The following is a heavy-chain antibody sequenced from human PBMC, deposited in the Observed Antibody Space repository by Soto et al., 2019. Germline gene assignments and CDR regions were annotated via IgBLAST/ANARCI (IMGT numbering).Heavy chain of an antibody. D-gene: IGHD6-19*01. J-gene: IGHJ6*02. Sequence: GGSLRLSCAASGFTFSSYGMHWVRQAPGKGLEWVAVISYDGSNKYYADSVKGRFTISRDNSKNTLYLQMNSLRAEDTAVYYCAKDKQWLVRFYYYGMDVWGQGTTVTVSS. CDR1: GFTFSSYG. V-gene: IGHV3-30*18. CDR3: AKDKQWLVRFYYYGMDV. CDR2: ISYDGSNK.